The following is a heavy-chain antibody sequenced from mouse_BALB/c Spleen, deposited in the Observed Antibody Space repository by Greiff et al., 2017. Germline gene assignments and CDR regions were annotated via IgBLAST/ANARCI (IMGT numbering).Heavy chain of an antibody. J-gene: IGHJ3*01. CDR2: IWGDGST. Sequence: VQVVESGPGLVAPSQSLSITCTVSGFSLTGYGVNWVRQPPGKGLEWLGMIWGDGSTDYNSALKSRLSISKDNSKSQVFLKMNSLQTDDTARYYCARGQYDYDVGFAYWGQGTLVTVSA. CDR3: ARGQYDYDVGFAY. D-gene: IGHD2-4*01. V-gene: IGHV2-6-7*01. CDR1: GFSLTGYG.